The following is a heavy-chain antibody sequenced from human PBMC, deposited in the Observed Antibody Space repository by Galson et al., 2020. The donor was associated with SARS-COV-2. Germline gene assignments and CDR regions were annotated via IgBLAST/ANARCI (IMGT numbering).Heavy chain of an antibody. J-gene: IGHJ4*02. V-gene: IGHV3-48*03. D-gene: IGHD1-26*01. CDR2: ISSSGSTI. Sequence: GESLKISCAASGFTFSSYEMNWVRQAPGKGLEWVSYISSSGSTIYYADSVKGRFTISRDNAKNSLYLQMNSLRAEDTAVYYCARDWRRGRSGSYLSFDYWGQGTLVTVSS. CDR1: GFTFSSYE. CDR3: ARDWRRGRSGSYLSFDY.